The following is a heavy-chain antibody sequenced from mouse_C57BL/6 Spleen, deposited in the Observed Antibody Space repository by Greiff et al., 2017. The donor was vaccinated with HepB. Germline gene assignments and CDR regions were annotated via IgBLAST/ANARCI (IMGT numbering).Heavy chain of an antibody. CDR1: GYSFTGYY. CDR2: INPSTGGT. J-gene: IGHJ4*01. V-gene: IGHV1-42*01. D-gene: IGHD1-1*01. Sequence: EVQLQHSGPELVKPGASVKISCKASGYSFTGYYMNWVKQSPEKSLEWIGEINPSTGGTTYNQKFKAKATLTVDKSSSTAYMQLKSLTSEDSAVYYCARSVVATDDAMDYWGQGTSVTVSS. CDR3: ARSVVATDDAMDY.